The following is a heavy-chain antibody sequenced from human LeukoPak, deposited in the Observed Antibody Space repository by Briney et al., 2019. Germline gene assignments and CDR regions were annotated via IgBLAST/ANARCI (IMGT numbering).Heavy chain of an antibody. V-gene: IGHV3-48*03. J-gene: IGHJ3*02. Sequence: GGSLRLSCAASGFTFSSYEMNWVRQAPGKGLEWISYISSSGTTIYYADSVKGRFTISRDNAKNSLYLQMNSLRAEDMALYYCAKDSGSHPTNAFDIWGQGTMVTVSS. CDR3: AKDSGSHPTNAFDI. D-gene: IGHD1-26*01. CDR1: GFTFSSYE. CDR2: ISSSGTTI.